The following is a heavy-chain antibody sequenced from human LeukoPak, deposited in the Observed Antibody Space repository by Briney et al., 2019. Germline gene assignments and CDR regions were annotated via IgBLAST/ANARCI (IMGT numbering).Heavy chain of an antibody. J-gene: IGHJ4*02. CDR3: ARERGWETTVTTFFDY. CDR2: IIPIFGTA. Sequence: ASVKVSCTASGGTFISYAISWVRQAPGQGLEWMGGIIPIFGTANYAQKFQGRVTITADESTSTAYMELSSLRSEDTAVYYCARERGWETTVTTFFDYWGQGTLVTVSS. D-gene: IGHD4-17*01. CDR1: GGTFISYA. V-gene: IGHV1-69*13.